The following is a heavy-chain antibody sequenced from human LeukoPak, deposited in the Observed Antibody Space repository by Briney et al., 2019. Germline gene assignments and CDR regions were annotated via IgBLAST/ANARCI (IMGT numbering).Heavy chain of an antibody. CDR1: GGSFSGYY. J-gene: IGHJ4*02. CDR3: AREGDWNAVDY. D-gene: IGHD1-1*01. Sequence: PSETLSLTGAVYGGSFSGYYWSWIRQPPGKGLEWIGEINHSGSTNYNPSLKSRVTISVDRSKNQFSLKLSSVTAADTAVYYCAREGDWNAVDYWGQGTLVTVSS. V-gene: IGHV4-34*01. CDR2: INHSGST.